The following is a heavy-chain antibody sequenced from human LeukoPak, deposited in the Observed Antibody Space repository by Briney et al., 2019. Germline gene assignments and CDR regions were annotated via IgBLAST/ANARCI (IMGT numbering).Heavy chain of an antibody. CDR2: IWSDGTNE. V-gene: IGHV3-33*01. J-gene: IGHJ3*02. Sequence: PGRSLRLSCAASGFTFSTYAMYWVRQAPGKGLEWVTVIWSDGTNEDYTDYVKGRFASSRDNSKNTLYLQMNSLRADDTAVYNCARGTYCGGGRCPGALDIWGQGTMVTVSS. CDR3: ARGTYCGGGRCPGALDI. D-gene: IGHD2-15*01. CDR1: GFTFSTYA.